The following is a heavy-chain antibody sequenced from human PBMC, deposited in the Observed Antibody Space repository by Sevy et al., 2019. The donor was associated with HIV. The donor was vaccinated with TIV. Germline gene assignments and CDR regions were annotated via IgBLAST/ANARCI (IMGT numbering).Heavy chain of an antibody. CDR2: ISSSSSYT. CDR3: ARVCHTADRNYYYYMDV. J-gene: IGHJ6*03. D-gene: IGHD5-18*01. Sequence: GGSLRLSCAASGFTFSDYYMSWIRQAPGKGLEWVSYISSSSSYTNYADSVKGRFTISRDNAKNSLYLQMNSLRAEDTAVYYCARVCHTADRNYYYYMDVWGKRTTVTVSS. CDR1: GFTFSDYY. V-gene: IGHV3-11*06.